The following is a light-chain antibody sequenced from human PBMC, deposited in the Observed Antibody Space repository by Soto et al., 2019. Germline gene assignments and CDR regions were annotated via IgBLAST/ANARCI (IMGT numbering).Light chain of an antibody. J-gene: IGKJ1*01. V-gene: IGKV2-30*01. CDR2: KVS. CDR1: QSLVASDGNTY. CDR3: MQGTHWPPWT. Sequence: DVVMTQSPLSLPVTLGQPASISCRSSQSLVASDGNTYLNWFQQRPGQSPRRLIYKVSNRDSGVPDRFSGSGSGTDFTLKISRVEAEDVGVYYCMQGTHWPPWTFGQGTKLEIK.